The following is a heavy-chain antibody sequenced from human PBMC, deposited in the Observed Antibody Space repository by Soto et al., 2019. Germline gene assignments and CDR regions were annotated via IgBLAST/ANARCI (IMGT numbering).Heavy chain of an antibody. CDR3: TTSAGGRGYRY. CDR2: VKSKTESEGT. Sequence: PGGSLRLSCGASGFTFTNAWMTWVRQAPGKGLEWVGRVKSKTESEGTDYSAPVKGRFTISRDDSKNMVYLQMNSLRTEDTAVYYCTTSAGGRGYRYWGQGTLVTAPQ. D-gene: IGHD5-18*01. V-gene: IGHV3-15*07. CDR1: GFTFTNAW. J-gene: IGHJ4*02.